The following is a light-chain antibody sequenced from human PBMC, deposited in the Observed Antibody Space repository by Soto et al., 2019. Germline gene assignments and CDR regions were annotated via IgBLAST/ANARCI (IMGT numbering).Light chain of an antibody. CDR1: QSISNW. CDR3: QQYNGT. V-gene: IGKV1-5*03. Sequence: EIQMTQFPSTLSASVGDRVTITCRASQSISNWLAWYQQKPGKAPKLLIYKASILEGGVSPRFSGSGSGTEFTLSISSLQPDDFAAYYCQQYNGTFGQGTKVEIK. J-gene: IGKJ1*01. CDR2: KAS.